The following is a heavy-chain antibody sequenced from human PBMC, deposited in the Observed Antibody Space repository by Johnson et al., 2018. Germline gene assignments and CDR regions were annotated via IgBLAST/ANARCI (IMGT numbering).Heavy chain of an antibody. D-gene: IGHD3-3*01. J-gene: IGHJ6*02. CDR1: GFTFSGSA. Sequence: VQLQESGGGLVQPGGSLKLSCAASGFTFSGSAMHWVRQASGKGLEWVGRIRSKANSYATAYAASVKGRFTISRDDSKNTAYLQMNSLKTEDTAVYYCARDPIFGVVMVSGMDVWGQGTTVTVSS. CDR2: IRSKANSYAT. V-gene: IGHV3-73*02. CDR3: ARDPIFGVVMVSGMDV.